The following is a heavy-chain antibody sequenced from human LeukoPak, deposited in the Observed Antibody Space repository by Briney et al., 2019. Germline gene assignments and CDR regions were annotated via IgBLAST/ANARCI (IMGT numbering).Heavy chain of an antibody. Sequence: VASVKVSCKASGGTFSSYAISWVRQAPGQGLEWMGGIIPIFGTANYAQKFQGRVTITTDESTSTAYMELSSLRSEDTAVYYCARDRGGSKHTSFDYWGQGTLVTVSS. CDR1: GGTFSSYA. J-gene: IGHJ4*02. CDR2: IIPIFGTA. D-gene: IGHD3-16*01. V-gene: IGHV1-69*05. CDR3: ARDRGGSKHTSFDY.